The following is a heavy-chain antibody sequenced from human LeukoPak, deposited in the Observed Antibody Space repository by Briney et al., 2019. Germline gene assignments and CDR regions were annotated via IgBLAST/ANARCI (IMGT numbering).Heavy chain of an antibody. V-gene: IGHV3-23*01. CDR1: GFTFSSYS. Sequence: RAGGSLRLSCAASGFTFSSYSMNWVRQAPGKGLEWVSAISGSGGSTYYADSVKGRFTISRDNSKNTLYLQMNSLRAEDTAVYYCARDGYSYVVPRFYFDYWGQGTLVTVSS. D-gene: IGHD5-18*01. CDR2: ISGSGGST. J-gene: IGHJ4*02. CDR3: ARDGYSYVVPRFYFDY.